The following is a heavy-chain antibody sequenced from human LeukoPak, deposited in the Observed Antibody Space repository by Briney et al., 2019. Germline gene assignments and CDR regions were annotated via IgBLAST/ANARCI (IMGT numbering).Heavy chain of an antibody. V-gene: IGHV3-33*01. CDR2: IWYDGIHK. CDR1: GFIFGDYA. D-gene: IGHD4-11*01. CDR3: VRVSRNSNYFYYFDW. Sequence: GGSLRLSCAASGFIFGDYAIHWVRQAPGKGLEWVAAIWYDGIHKYYADSVKGRFTISRDNSKNTLYLQMSSLSAEDTAVYYGVRVSRNSNYFYYFDWWGQGVLVTVSS. J-gene: IGHJ4*02.